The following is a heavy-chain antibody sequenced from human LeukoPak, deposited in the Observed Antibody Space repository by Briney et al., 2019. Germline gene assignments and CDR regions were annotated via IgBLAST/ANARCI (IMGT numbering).Heavy chain of an antibody. CDR2: MNHDGSER. Sequence: PGGSLRLSCAASGFTFSSYWMNWVRQAPGKGLEWVANMNHDGSERYYVDSVKGRFTISRDNAKNSLYLQMNSLRVEDTAIYCARYFYDSYTSSFRFDSWGQGTLVTVSS. D-gene: IGHD3-16*01. CDR3: ARYFYDSYTSSFRFDS. V-gene: IGHV3-7*01. CDR1: GFTFSSYW. J-gene: IGHJ5*01.